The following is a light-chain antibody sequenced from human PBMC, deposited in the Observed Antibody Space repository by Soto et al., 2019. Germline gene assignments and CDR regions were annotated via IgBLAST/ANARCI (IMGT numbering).Light chain of an antibody. V-gene: IGKV3-11*01. CDR3: HPRSNWMRVT. CDR1: QSVSNS. J-gene: IGKJ3*01. Sequence: IVMSQSPSTLSLYKGERATLSCRASQSVSNSVAWYQQKPGQAPRLLIFDASTRATGIPARFSGSGSGTDFTLTITSLEPEDFAVYYCHPRSNWMRVTFSPGTIVDI. CDR2: DAS.